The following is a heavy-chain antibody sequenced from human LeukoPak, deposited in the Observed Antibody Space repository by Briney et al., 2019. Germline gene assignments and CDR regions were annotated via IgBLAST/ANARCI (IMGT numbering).Heavy chain of an antibody. Sequence: SETLSLTCTVSGGSINSYYWSWIRQPPGKGLEWIGYIYYSGSTNYNPSLKSRVTISVDTSKNQFSLKLSSVTAADTAVYYCARGPYYYDSSGYYHSLWGQGTLVTVSS. D-gene: IGHD3-22*01. V-gene: IGHV4-59*01. J-gene: IGHJ4*02. CDR1: GGSINSYY. CDR2: IYYSGST. CDR3: ARGPYYYDSSGYYHSL.